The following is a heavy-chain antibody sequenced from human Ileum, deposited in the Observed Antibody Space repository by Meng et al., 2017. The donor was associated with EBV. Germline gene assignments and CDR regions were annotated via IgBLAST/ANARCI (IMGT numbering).Heavy chain of an antibody. V-gene: IGHV4-30-4*01. D-gene: IGHD1-26*01. CDR1: GVSISSGYFH. Sequence: QVQLQESGPGLVKPSQTLSLTCAVSGVSISSGYFHWGWIRQPPGKGLEWIGHSGSTSYNPSLRSRVTISVDTSKNQFSLKVDSATAGDTAVYYCVSYAVGAGGIGYWGQGILVTVSS. J-gene: IGHJ4*02. CDR3: VSYAVGAGGIGY. CDR2: HSGST.